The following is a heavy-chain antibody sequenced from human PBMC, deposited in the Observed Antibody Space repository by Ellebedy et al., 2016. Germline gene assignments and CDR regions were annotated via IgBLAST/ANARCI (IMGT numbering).Heavy chain of an antibody. D-gene: IGHD2-15*01. Sequence: GESLKISCAASGFTFSSYWMSWVRQAPGKGLEWVANIKQDGSEKYYVDSVKGRFTISRDNAKNSLYLQMNSLRADDTAVYYCAREKTKDHPDALDIWGLGTPVTVSS. V-gene: IGHV3-7*05. J-gene: IGHJ3*02. CDR1: GFTFSSYW. CDR2: IKQDGSEK. CDR3: AREKTKDHPDALDI.